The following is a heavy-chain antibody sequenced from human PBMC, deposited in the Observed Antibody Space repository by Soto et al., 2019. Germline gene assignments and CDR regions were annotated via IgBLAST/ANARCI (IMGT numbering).Heavy chain of an antibody. CDR3: ARVEVVVVTIDY. CDR2: IYYSGST. CDR1: GGSISSSSYY. V-gene: IGHV4-39*07. Sequence: SETLSLTCTVSGGSISSSSYYWGWIRQAPGKGLEWIGSIYYSGSTNYNPSLKSRVTISVDTSKNQFSLKLSSVTAADTAVYYCARVEVVVVTIDYWGQGTLVTVSS. D-gene: IGHD3-22*01. J-gene: IGHJ4*02.